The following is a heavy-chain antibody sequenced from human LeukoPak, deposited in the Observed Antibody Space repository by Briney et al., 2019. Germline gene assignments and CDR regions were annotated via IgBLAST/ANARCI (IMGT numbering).Heavy chain of an antibody. V-gene: IGHV1-46*01. CDR2: INPSGGST. CDR3: ARTTIIAARPLDGMDV. J-gene: IGHJ6*02. Sequence: ASVKVSCKASGYTCTSYYMHWVRQAPGQGLEWMGIINPSGGSTSYAQKFQGRVTMTRDTSTSTVYMELSSLRSEDTAVYYCARTTIIAARPLDGMDVWGQGTTVTVSS. CDR1: GYTCTSYY. D-gene: IGHD6-6*01.